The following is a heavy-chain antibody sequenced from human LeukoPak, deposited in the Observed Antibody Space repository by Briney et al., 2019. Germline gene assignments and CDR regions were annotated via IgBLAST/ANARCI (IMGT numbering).Heavy chain of an antibody. Sequence: GGSLRLSCAASGSTFSSYWMSWVRQAPGKGLEWVANIKQDGSEKYYVDSVKGRFTISRDNAKNSLYLQMNSLRAEDTAVYYCARDRITGTTASYYYYGMDVWGQGTTVTVSS. CDR1: GSTFSSYW. D-gene: IGHD1-7*01. V-gene: IGHV3-7*01. CDR3: ARDRITGTTASYYYYGMDV. J-gene: IGHJ6*02. CDR2: IKQDGSEK.